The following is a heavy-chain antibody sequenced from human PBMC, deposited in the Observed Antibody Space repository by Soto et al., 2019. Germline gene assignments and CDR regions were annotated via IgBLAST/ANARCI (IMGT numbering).Heavy chain of an antibody. CDR1: GFTFSSYS. D-gene: IGHD5-18*01. V-gene: IGHV3-48*02. CDR2: ISSSSSTI. Sequence: GGSLRLSCAASGFTFSSYSMNWVRQAPGKGLEWVSYISSSSSTIYYADSVKGRFTISRDNAKNSLYLQMNSLRDEDTAVYYCAREDYTAMIDRDYYYGMDVWGQGTTVTVSS. CDR3: AREDYTAMIDRDYYYGMDV. J-gene: IGHJ6*02.